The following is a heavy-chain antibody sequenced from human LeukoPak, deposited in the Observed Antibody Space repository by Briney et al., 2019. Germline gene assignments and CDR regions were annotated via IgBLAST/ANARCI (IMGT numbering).Heavy chain of an antibody. D-gene: IGHD2-2*01. CDR1: GGSISSSYYY. CDR2: LYYSGWST. J-gene: IGHJ4*02. Sequence: PSGTLSLTCTVSGGSISSSYYYWGWVRQPPGKGLEWIGSLYYSGWSTYYNPSLKSRVTIFVDTSKNQFSLKLNSVTAADTAVYYCARLGCSSASCYPGNWGQGTPVTVSS. V-gene: IGHV4-39*01. CDR3: ARLGCSSASCYPGN.